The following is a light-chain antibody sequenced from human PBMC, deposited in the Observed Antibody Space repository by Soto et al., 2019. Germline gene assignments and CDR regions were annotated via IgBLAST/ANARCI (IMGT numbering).Light chain of an antibody. CDR1: QSISSW. J-gene: IGKJ4*01. Sequence: DIQMTQSPSTLSASVGARVTITCRASQSISSWLAWYQQKPGKAPKLLIYKASSLEGGVPSRFSGSGSGTDFTLTISSLQPDDFATYDCQQYHSSSLTCGGGTKVYIK. CDR3: QQYHSSSLT. CDR2: KAS. V-gene: IGKV1-5*03.